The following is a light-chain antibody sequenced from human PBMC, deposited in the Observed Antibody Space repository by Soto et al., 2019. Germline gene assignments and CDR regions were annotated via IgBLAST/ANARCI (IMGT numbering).Light chain of an antibody. CDR2: EVT. J-gene: IGLJ1*01. V-gene: IGLV2-14*01. CDR3: SSHAGSSAFYV. CDR1: SSDIGAYDY. Sequence: QSALTQPASVSGSPGQSITISCTGTSSDIGAYDYVSWYQQYPGRVPKLLIHEVTNRPSGVSDRFCGSKSGNTASLTISGLQTEDEADYYCSSHAGSSAFYVFGTGTKLTVL.